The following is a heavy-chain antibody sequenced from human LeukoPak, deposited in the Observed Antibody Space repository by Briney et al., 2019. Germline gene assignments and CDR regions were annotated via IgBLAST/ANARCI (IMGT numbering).Heavy chain of an antibody. CDR3: ARGYCSGGSCYSVPYDY. J-gene: IGHJ4*02. CDR2: IYYSGST. V-gene: IGHV4-59*01. CDR1: GGSISYYY. Sequence: SETLSLTCTVSGGSISYYYWRWIRQPPGKGLEWIGYIYYSGSTNYNPSLKSRVTISVDTSKNQFSLKLSSVTAADTAVYYCARGYCSGGSCYSVPYDYWGQGILVTVSS. D-gene: IGHD2-15*01.